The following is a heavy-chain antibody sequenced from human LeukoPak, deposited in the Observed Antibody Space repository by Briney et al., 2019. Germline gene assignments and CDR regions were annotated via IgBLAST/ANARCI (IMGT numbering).Heavy chain of an antibody. CDR3: ARGRTRDYDFWSGPPVLGLDY. V-gene: IGHV4-30-4*08. CDR2: IYYSGST. Sequence: SETLSLTCTVSGGSFSSCDYYWSWMRQPPGQDLEWIMYIYYSGSTYYNPSLKSRVTISVDTSKNQFSLKLSSVTAADTAVYYCARGRTRDYDFWSGPPVLGLDYWGQGTLVTVSS. J-gene: IGHJ4*02. D-gene: IGHD3-3*01. CDR1: GGSFSSCDYY.